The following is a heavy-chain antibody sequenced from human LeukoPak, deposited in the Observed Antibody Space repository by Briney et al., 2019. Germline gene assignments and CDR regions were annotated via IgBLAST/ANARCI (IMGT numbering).Heavy chain of an antibody. Sequence: ASVKVSCKASGYTFTSYGISWVRQAPGQGLEWMGWISAYNGNTNYAQKLQGRVTMTTDTSTSTAYMELRSLRSDDTAVYYCARDYYYDTSGYNYPDYWGQGTLVTVSS. J-gene: IGHJ4*02. CDR1: GYTFTSYG. D-gene: IGHD3-22*01. V-gene: IGHV1-18*01. CDR2: ISAYNGNT. CDR3: ARDYYYDTSGYNYPDY.